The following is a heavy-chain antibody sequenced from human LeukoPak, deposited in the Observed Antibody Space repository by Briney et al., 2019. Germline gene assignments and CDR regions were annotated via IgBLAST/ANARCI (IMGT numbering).Heavy chain of an antibody. CDR3: VRGYYSSSRFDS. J-gene: IGHJ4*02. CDR2: VNSDGSTT. CDR1: GFPFSNYW. V-gene: IGHV3-74*01. D-gene: IGHD6-13*01. Sequence: GGSLRLSCAASGFPFSNYWMHWVRQAPGKRLVWVSRVNSDGSTTNYADSVKGRFTISRDNAENTLYMRMNSLRPEDTAVYYCVRGYYSSSRFDSWGQGTLVTVSS.